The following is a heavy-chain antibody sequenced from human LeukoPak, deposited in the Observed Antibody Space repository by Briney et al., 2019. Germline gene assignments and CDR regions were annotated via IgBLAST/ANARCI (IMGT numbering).Heavy chain of an antibody. CDR3: TAMVRDYYYYYYMDV. V-gene: IGHV3-7*01. CDR2: IKQDGSEK. CDR1: GFTFSSYW. J-gene: IGHJ6*03. Sequence: PGGSLRLSCAASGFTFSSYWMSWVRQAPGKWLEWVANIKQDGSEKYYVDSVKGRFTISRDNAKNSLYLQMNSLRAKDTAVYYCTAMVRDYYYYYYMDVWGKGTTVTVSS. D-gene: IGHD5-18*01.